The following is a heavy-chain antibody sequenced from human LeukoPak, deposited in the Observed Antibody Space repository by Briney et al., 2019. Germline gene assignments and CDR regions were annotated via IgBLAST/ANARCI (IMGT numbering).Heavy chain of an antibody. CDR3: ARGPTYYYDSSGYSQTDAFDI. Sequence: ASVKVSCKASGYTFTGYYMHWVRQAPGQGLEWMGWINPNSGGTNYAQKFQGRVTMTRDTSISTAYMELSRLRSDDTAVYYCARGPTYYYDSSGYSQTDAFDIWGQGTMVTVSS. D-gene: IGHD3-22*01. CDR1: GYTFTGYY. J-gene: IGHJ3*02. V-gene: IGHV1-2*02. CDR2: INPNSGGT.